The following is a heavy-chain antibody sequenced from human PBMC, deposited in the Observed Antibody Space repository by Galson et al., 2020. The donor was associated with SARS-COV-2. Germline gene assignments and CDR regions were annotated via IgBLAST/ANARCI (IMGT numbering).Heavy chain of an antibody. D-gene: IGHD4-17*01. J-gene: IGHJ4*02. V-gene: IGHV4-4*02. CDR3: VRDYGESHYFDY. Sequence: SETLSLTCAVSGGSITSSNWWTWVRQPPGKGLEWIGEIFHSGSANYNPSLKSPVTISLDKSKNQFSLILRSVTAADTAVYYCVRDYGESHYFDYWGPGILVSVSS. CDR1: GGSITSSNW. CDR2: IFHSGSA.